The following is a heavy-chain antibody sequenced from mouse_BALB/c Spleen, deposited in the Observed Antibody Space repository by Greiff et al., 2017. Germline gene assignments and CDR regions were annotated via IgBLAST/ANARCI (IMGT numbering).Heavy chain of an antibody. D-gene: IGHD2-2*01. CDR2: ISYSGST. CDR3: ARSWLRREAYFDY. J-gene: IGHJ2*01. CDR1: GYSITSDYA. V-gene: IGHV3-2*02. Sequence: EVQLQESGPGLVKPSQSLSLTCTVTGYSITSDYAWNWIRQFPGNKLEWMGYISYSGSTSYNPSLKSRISITRDTSKNQFFLQLNSVTTEDTATYYCARSWLRREAYFDYWGQGTTLTVSS.